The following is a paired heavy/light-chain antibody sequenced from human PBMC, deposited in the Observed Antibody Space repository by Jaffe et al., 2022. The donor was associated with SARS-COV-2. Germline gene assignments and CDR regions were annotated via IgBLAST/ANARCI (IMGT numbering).Heavy chain of an antibody. Sequence: QVQLQESGPGLVKPSETLSLTCTVSGGSISSYYWSWIRQPPGKGLEWIGYIYYSGSTNYNPSLKSRVTISVDTSKNQFSLKLSSVTAADTAVYYCARGRGIVVVPAATNTRNWFDPWGQGTLVTVSS. CDR1: GGSISSYY. D-gene: IGHD2-2*01. CDR3: ARGRGIVVVPAATNTRNWFDP. CDR2: IYYSGST. V-gene: IGHV4-59*01. J-gene: IGHJ5*02.
Light chain of an antibody. CDR1: QSVSSN. V-gene: IGKV3-15*01. CDR3: QQYNNWPT. J-gene: IGKJ2*01. CDR2: GAS. Sequence: EIVMTQSPATLSVSPGERATLSCRASQSVSSNLAWYQQKPGQAPRLLIYGASTRATGIPARFSGSGSGTEFTLTISSLQSEDFAVYYCQQYNNWPTFGQGTKLEIK.